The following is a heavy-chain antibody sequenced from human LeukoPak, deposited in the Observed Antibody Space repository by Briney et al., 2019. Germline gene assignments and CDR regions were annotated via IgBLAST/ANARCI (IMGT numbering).Heavy chain of an antibody. Sequence: GGSLRLSCAASGFTFSSYAKSWVRQAPGKGLEWVSAISGSGGSTYYADSVKGRFTISRDNSKNTLYLQMNSLRAEDTAVYYCTSRGVSFYYYYGMDVWGQGTTVTVSS. J-gene: IGHJ6*02. CDR2: ISGSGGST. V-gene: IGHV3-23*01. CDR3: TSRGVSFYYYYGMDV. D-gene: IGHD3-10*01. CDR1: GFTFSSYA.